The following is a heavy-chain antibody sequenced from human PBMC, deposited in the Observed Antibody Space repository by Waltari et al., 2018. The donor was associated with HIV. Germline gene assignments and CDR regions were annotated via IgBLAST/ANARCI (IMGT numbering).Heavy chain of an antibody. V-gene: IGHV3-23*01. J-gene: IGHJ4*02. CDR3: AKTSGRPARADDY. CDR2: IDGGGTRT. D-gene: IGHD3-10*01. Sequence: VQLLVSGGDLVQPGGSLRLSCAASGFSLSTYAMPWVRQPPGKGLEGVTAIDGGGTRTYHADSVKVRFTISGDYSKNTLYLQRNSMRAEDTAIYYCAKTSGRPARADDYWGQGTRVTVSS. CDR1: GFSLSTYA.